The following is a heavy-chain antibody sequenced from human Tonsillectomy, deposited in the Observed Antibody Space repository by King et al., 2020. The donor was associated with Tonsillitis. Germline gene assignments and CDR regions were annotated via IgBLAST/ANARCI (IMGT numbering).Heavy chain of an antibody. J-gene: IGHJ4*02. D-gene: IGHD1-26*01. CDR2: LYSSGTI. Sequence: QLQESGPGVVKPSETLSLTCTVSGGSISRGDHFWAWIRQPPGKGLGWIGYLYSSGTIVYTPSLKSRITLSGGTSENRFSLKLSSVTAADTAVYFCARYVSGSFDYWGQGALVTVSS. V-gene: IGHV4-39*01. CDR3: ARYVSGSFDY. CDR1: GGSISRGDHF.